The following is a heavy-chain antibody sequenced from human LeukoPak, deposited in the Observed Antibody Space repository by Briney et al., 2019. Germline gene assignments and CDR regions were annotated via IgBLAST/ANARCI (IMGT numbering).Heavy chain of an antibody. Sequence: SETLSLTCTVSGGSISSGGYYWSWIRQPPGKGLEWVACLSHRGNTWYNPSLESRVTISVDTSKNRFSLNFNSVTAADTALYWCARHNAPRRVGFDFWGQGILVTVSS. CDR3: ARHNAPRRVGFDF. J-gene: IGHJ4*02. CDR1: GGSISSGGYY. CDR2: LSHRGNT. D-gene: IGHD3-10*01. V-gene: IGHV4-39*01.